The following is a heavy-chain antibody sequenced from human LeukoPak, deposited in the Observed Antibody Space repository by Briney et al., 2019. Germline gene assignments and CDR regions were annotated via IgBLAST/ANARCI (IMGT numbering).Heavy chain of an antibody. CDR3: AIRIAAAGTGLFDY. V-gene: IGHV1-18*01. J-gene: IGHJ4*02. CDR2: ISAYNGNT. Sequence: ASVKVSCKASGYTFTSYGISWVRQAPGQGLEWMGWISAYNGNTNYAQKLQGRVTMTTDTSTSTAYMELRSLRSDDTAVYYCAIRIAAAGTGLFDYWGQGTLVTVSS. D-gene: IGHD6-13*01. CDR1: GYTFTSYG.